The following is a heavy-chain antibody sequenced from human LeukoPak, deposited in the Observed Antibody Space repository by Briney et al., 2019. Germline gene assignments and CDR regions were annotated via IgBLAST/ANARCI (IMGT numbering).Heavy chain of an antibody. CDR2: IKSKTDGGTT. V-gene: IGHV3-15*07. CDR1: GFTFSNAW. D-gene: IGHD3-9*01. CDR3: TTDQTLRYFDWLFHDYYYYYGMDV. J-gene: IGHJ6*02. Sequence: GGSLRLSCAASGFTFSNAWMNWVRQAPGKGLEWVGRIKSKTDGGTTDYAAPVKGRFTISRDDSKNTLYLQMNSPKTEDTAVYYCTTDQTLRYFDWLFHDYYYYYGMDVWGQGTTVTVSS.